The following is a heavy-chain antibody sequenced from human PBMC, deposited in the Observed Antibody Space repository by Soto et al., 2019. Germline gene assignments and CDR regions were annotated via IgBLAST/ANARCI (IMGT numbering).Heavy chain of an antibody. CDR1: GFIFSNYG. J-gene: IGHJ4*02. Sequence: QVHLLESGGGVVQPGRSLRLSCAAPGFIFSNYGMHWVRQAPGKGREWVAVIWFDERNKDYAEPVKGRFTISRDNSKNTQNLQMDSLRAEDTAVYYCVRDPWGRTPRVEYWCQGTMVTVSS. D-gene: IGHD3-16*01. V-gene: IGHV3-33*01. CDR3: VRDPWGRTPRVEY. CDR2: IWFDERNK.